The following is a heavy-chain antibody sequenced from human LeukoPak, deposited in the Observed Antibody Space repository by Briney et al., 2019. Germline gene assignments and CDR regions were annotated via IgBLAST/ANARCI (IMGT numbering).Heavy chain of an antibody. Sequence: GGSLRLSCAASGLTVSSNHMSWVRQAPGKGLEWVLVIYTGGSTDYADSVKGRFTISRDNSKNTLYLQMNSLRAEDTAVYYCARGARADTGYYYYYMDVWGKGTTVTVSS. CDR3: ARGARADTGYYYYYMDV. CDR2: IYTGGST. J-gene: IGHJ6*03. D-gene: IGHD2-15*01. V-gene: IGHV3-53*01. CDR1: GLTVSSNH.